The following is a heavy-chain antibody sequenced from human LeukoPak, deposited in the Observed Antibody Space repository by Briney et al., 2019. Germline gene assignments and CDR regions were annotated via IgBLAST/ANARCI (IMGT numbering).Heavy chain of an antibody. CDR2: IYPGDFDT. V-gene: IGHV5-51*01. CDR3: ARPGTFFVVRGVPDAFDI. J-gene: IGHJ3*02. D-gene: IGHD3-10*01. CDR1: GYSFTNYW. Sequence: GESLKISCKGSGYSFTNYWIGWVRQMPGKGLEWMGIIYPGDFDTRYSPSFQGQVTISADKSSSTAYLQWSSLKASDTAMYYCARPGTFFVVRGVPDAFDIWGQETMVTVSS.